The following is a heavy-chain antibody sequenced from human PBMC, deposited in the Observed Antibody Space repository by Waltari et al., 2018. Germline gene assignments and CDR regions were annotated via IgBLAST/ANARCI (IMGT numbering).Heavy chain of an antibody. J-gene: IGHJ4*02. CDR3: AAPHSTSWYVSDY. CDR2: INGDESTT. Sequence: EVQLVESGGGLVQPGGCLRLSCAASGLSFSTYWMHWVRQCPGKGLVWGSRINGDESTTNYADSVKGRFTISRDNAKNTLYLQINSLRAEDTAVYYCAAPHSTSWYVSDYWGQGALVTVSS. V-gene: IGHV3-74*01. CDR1: GLSFSTYW. D-gene: IGHD2-2*01.